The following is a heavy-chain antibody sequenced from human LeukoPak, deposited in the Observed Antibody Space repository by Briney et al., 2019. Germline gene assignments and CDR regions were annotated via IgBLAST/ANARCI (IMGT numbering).Heavy chain of an antibody. Sequence: PSETLSLTCTVSGGSISSYYWSWIRQPPGKGLEWIGYIYYSGCTNYNPSLKSRVTISVDTSKNQFSLKLSSVTAADTAVYYCARAVAGTGAFDIWGQGTMVTVSS. J-gene: IGHJ3*02. CDR2: IYYSGCT. V-gene: IGHV4-59*08. D-gene: IGHD6-19*01. CDR1: GGSISSYY. CDR3: ARAVAGTGAFDI.